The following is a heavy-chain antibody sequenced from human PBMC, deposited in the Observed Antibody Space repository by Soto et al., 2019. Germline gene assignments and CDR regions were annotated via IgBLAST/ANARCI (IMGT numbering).Heavy chain of an antibody. J-gene: IGHJ6*02. CDR1: GGTFDNFA. D-gene: IGHD3-10*01. Sequence: QVHLVQSGAEVRKPGSSVKVSCKASGGTFDNFAVSWVRQAPGQGLEWMGAIIPMFGSADYAQKFQGRVTITADESTNTAYMDLSSLRSEDTAVYYCARDRRISMVGGEPLTHYGMDVWGQGTTVTVSS. CDR3: ARDRRISMVGGEPLTHYGMDV. V-gene: IGHV1-69*01. CDR2: IIPMFGSA.